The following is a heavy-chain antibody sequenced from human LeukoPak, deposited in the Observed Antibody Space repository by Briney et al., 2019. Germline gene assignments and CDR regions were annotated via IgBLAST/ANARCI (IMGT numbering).Heavy chain of an antibody. CDR2: IYYSGST. CDR3: ARASSYYMDV. CDR1: GGSISSHY. Sequence: SETLSLTCTVSGGSISSHYWSWTRQPPGKGLEWIGYIYYSGSTDYNPSLKSRATISVDTSKNQFSLKVSSVTVADTAVYYCARASSYYMDVWGKGTTVTVSS. V-gene: IGHV4-59*11. J-gene: IGHJ6*03.